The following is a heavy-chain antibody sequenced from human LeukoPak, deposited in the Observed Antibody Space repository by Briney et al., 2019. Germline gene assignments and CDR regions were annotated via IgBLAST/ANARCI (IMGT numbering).Heavy chain of an antibody. V-gene: IGHV3-53*01. J-gene: IGHJ5*02. D-gene: IGHD6-13*01. CDR2: IYSGGDT. CDR3: ARSYSSSWYYWFDP. CDR1: GFAVNDNY. Sequence: TGGSLRLSCAASGFAVNDNYMGWVRQAPGKGLEWVSLIYSGGDTYYADSVKGRFTISRDNAKNSLYLQMNSLRAEDTALYHCARSYSSSWYYWFDPWGQGTLVTVSS.